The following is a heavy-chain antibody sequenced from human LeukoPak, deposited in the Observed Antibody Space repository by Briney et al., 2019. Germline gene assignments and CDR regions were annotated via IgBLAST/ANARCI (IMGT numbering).Heavy chain of an antibody. CDR1: GFTFSSYA. Sequence: GGSLRLSCAASGFTFSSYAMHWVRQAPGKGLEWVAVISYDGSNKYYADSVKGRFTISRDNSKNTLYLQMNSLRAEDTAVYYCARDRGNWNSDFDYWGQGTLATVSS. V-gene: IGHV3-30*04. CDR2: ISYDGSNK. CDR3: ARDRGNWNSDFDY. D-gene: IGHD1-7*01. J-gene: IGHJ4*02.